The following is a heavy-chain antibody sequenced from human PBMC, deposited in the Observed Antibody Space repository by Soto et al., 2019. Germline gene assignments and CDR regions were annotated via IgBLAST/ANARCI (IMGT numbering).Heavy chain of an antibody. CDR2: VFYTGFT. V-gene: IGHV4-39*01. CDR1: GGSISGSYYY. D-gene: IGHD1-26*01. Sequence: SETLSLTCAVSGGSISGSYYYWGWLRQSPGRGPEWIGSVFYTGFTSYNPSLESRVSVSVDTSKNQCSLKVSAVTAADTAVYYCARTPIVGATRDAFDIWGQGTMVTVSS. J-gene: IGHJ3*02. CDR3: ARTPIVGATRDAFDI.